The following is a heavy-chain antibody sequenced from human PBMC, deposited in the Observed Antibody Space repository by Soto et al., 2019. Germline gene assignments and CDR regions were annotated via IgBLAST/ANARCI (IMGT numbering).Heavy chain of an antibody. CDR1: GFTFSSYG. J-gene: IGHJ4*02. D-gene: IGHD5-18*01. CDR3: AKVPTSYSLGDHY. CDR2: ISYVGSNK. Sequence: QVQLVESGGGVVQPGRSLRLSCAASGFTFSSYGMHWVRQAPAKGLEWVAVISYVGSNKYYADSVKGRFTISRDNSKNTLYLQMNSLRAEDTAVYYCAKVPTSYSLGDHYWGQGTLVTVSS. V-gene: IGHV3-30*18.